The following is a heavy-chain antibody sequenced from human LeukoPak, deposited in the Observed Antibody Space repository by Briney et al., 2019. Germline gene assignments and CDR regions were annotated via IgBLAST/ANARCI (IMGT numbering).Heavy chain of an antibody. V-gene: IGHV3-33*01. D-gene: IGHD3-16*02. CDR2: IWYDGSNK. CDR3: ARDSYTDAAAAFDF. J-gene: IGHJ3*01. CDR1: GFTFSSYG. Sequence: GGSLRLSCAASGFTFSSYGMHWVRQAPGKGLEWVAVIWYDGSNKYYADSVKGRFTISRDNSKNTLYLQMNSLRAEDTAVYYCARDSYTDAAAAFDFWGQGTMVTVSS.